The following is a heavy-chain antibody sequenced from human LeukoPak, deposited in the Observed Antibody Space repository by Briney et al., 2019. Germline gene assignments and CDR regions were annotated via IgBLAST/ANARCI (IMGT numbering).Heavy chain of an antibody. J-gene: IGHJ6*02. Sequence: ASVKVSCKASGYTFTSYGISWVRQAPGQGLEWMGWISAYNGNTNYAQKLQGRVTMTTDTSTSTAYMELRSLRSDDTAVYYCARDKWFGVLTIYYSYDGMDVWGQGTTVTVSS. CDR3: ARDKWFGVLTIYYSYDGMDV. CDR2: ISAYNGNT. V-gene: IGHV1-18*01. D-gene: IGHD3-10*01. CDR1: GYTFTSYG.